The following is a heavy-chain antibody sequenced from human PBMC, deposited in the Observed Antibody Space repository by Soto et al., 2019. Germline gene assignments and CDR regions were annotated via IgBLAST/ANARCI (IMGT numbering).Heavy chain of an antibody. CDR1: GFTFSSYS. CDR2: ISSSSSYI. D-gene: IGHD6-19*01. CDR3: ARVGIAVARGNYYYYYGMYV. V-gene: IGHV3-21*01. Sequence: EVQLVESGGGLVKPGGSLRLSCAASGFTFSSYSMNWVRQAPGKGLEWVSSISSSSSYIYYADSVKGRFTISRDNAKNSLYLQMNRLRAEDTAVYYCARVGIAVARGNYYYYYGMYVWGQGTTVTVSS. J-gene: IGHJ6*02.